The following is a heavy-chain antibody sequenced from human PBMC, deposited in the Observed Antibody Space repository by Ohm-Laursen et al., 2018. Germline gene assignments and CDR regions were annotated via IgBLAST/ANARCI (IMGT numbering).Heavy chain of an antibody. Sequence: SLRLSCAASGFTFSSYGMHWVRQAPGKGLEWVAVISYDGSNKYYVDSVKGRFTISRDNSKSTLYLQMNRLRAEDTAVYYCARVLSYYGDPGWFDPWGQGTLVTVSS. J-gene: IGHJ5*02. CDR1: GFTFSSYG. D-gene: IGHD4-17*01. CDR2: ISYDGSNK. V-gene: IGHV3-30*03. CDR3: ARVLSYYGDPGWFDP.